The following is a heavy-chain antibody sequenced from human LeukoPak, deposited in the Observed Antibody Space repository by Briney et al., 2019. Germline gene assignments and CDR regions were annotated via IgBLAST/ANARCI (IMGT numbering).Heavy chain of an antibody. CDR1: GDSINNYY. Sequence: PSETLSLTCTVSGDSINNYYWNWIRQPPGKGLEWIGYIYYSGTTNYNPSLKSRVTISVDTSKNQFSLKLSTVTAADTAVYYCARVYTNSWYRGSLNFDFWGQGTLVTVSS. J-gene: IGHJ4*02. CDR2: IYYSGTT. V-gene: IGHV4-59*01. D-gene: IGHD6-13*01. CDR3: ARVYTNSWYRGSLNFDF.